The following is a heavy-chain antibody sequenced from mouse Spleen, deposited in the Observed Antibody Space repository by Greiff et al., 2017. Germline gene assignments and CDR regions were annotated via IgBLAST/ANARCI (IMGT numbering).Heavy chain of an antibody. Sequence: EVQLVESGGGLVQPGGSLRLSCATSGFTFTDYYMSWVRQPPGKALEWLGVIRIKANGYTTEYSASVKGRFTISRDNSQSILYLQMDTLGAEDSATYYCARDTATWFADWGQGTLVTVSA. CDR1: GFTFTDYY. D-gene: IGHD1-2*01. V-gene: IGHV7-3*02. CDR2: IRIKANGYTT. J-gene: IGHJ3*01. CDR3: ARDTATWFAD.